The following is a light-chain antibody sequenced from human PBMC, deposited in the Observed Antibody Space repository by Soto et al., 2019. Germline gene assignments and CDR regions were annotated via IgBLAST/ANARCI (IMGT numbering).Light chain of an antibody. CDR3: CAYADTFYV. CDR1: SSDVGSYKD. J-gene: IGLJ1*01. Sequence: QSALTQPRSVSGSPGQSVTISCTGTSSDVGSYKDVSWYQHHPGKVPKLMIYEVSERPSGVPDRFSGSKSGNTASLTISGLQAEDEANYYCCAYADTFYVFGTGTKLTVL. CDR2: EVS. V-gene: IGLV2-11*01.